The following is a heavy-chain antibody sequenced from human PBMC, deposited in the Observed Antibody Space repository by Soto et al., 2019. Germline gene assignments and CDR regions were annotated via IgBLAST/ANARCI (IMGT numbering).Heavy chain of an antibody. J-gene: IGHJ5*02. CDR3: ATIHRSSTSRGSDFDP. D-gene: IGHD6-13*01. CDR2: INPNSGVT. Sequence: XSVKVSCKAYDYYFPCYNIHWVRQAPGQGLEWMGWINPNSGVTTYAQKFQGRVTLTRDTSISTAYLEVRRLRSDDTAVYYCATIHRSSTSRGSDFDPWGQGTQVTVSS. V-gene: IGHV1-2*02. CDR1: DYYFPCYN.